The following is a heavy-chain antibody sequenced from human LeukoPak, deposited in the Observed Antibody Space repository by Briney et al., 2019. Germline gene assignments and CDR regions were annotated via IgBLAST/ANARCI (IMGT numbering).Heavy chain of an antibody. J-gene: IGHJ4*02. CDR2: IIPNSGGS. D-gene: IGHD4-23*01. V-gene: IGHV1-2*04. CDR3: ARGVYGGNEVDY. Sequence: ASVKVSCKASGFTFTGYYMNWVRQAPGQGLEWMGWIIPNSGGSNYAEKFQGWVTMTRDTSISTAYMELSRLTSDDTAVYYRARGVYGGNEVDYWGQGTLVTVSS. CDR1: GFTFTGYY.